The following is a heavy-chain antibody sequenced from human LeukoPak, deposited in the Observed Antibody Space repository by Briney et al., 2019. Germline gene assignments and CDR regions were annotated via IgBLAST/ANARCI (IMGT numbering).Heavy chain of an antibody. CDR2: IYTSGST. J-gene: IGHJ5*02. D-gene: IGHD3-3*01. Sequence: SETLSLTCTVSGGSISSYYWSWIRQPPGKGLEWIGYIYTSGSTNYNPSLKSRVTISVDTSKNQFSLKLSSVTAADTAVYYCARHGLGDFWSGHSGRNWFDPWGQGTLVTVSS. CDR3: ARHGLGDFWSGHSGRNWFDP. V-gene: IGHV4-4*09. CDR1: GGSISSYY.